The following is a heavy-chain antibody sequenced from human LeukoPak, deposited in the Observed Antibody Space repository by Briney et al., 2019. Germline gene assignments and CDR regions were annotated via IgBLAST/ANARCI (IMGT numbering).Heavy chain of an antibody. D-gene: IGHD3-22*01. J-gene: IGHJ4*02. CDR1: GFTFSSYA. Sequence: GGSLRLSCAASGFTFSSYAMSWVRQAPGKGLEWVSVVSGGGGGTYYADSVKGRFTISRDNSKNTLYLQMNSLRAGDTAIYYCTKDHQPYYYDSSGPGGFDYWGQGTLVTVSS. V-gene: IGHV3-23*01. CDR3: TKDHQPYYYDSSGPGGFDY. CDR2: VSGGGGGT.